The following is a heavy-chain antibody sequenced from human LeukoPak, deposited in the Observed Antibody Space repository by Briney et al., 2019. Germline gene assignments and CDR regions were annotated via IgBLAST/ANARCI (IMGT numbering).Heavy chain of an antibody. D-gene: IGHD2-21*01. Sequence: GGSLRLCCAASGFSFRSYAMSWVRQAPGEGLEWVSAVSRSGDDTYYADSVRGRFTVSRDNSRNTLYLHMSSPRAEDTAVYYCAKEEGTNCGGDCYYYMDVWGKGTTVTVSS. CDR3: AKEEGTNCGGDCYYYMDV. V-gene: IGHV3-23*01. CDR2: VSRSGDDT. J-gene: IGHJ6*03. CDR1: GFSFRSYA.